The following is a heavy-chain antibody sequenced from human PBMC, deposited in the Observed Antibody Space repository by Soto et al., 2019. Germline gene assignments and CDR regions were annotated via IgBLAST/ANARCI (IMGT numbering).Heavy chain of an antibody. CDR1: GGSISSGGYS. CDR2: IYHSGST. J-gene: IGHJ6*02. Sequence: SETLSLTCAVSGGSISSGGYSWSWIRQPPGKGLEWIGYIYHSGSTYYNPSLKSRVTISVDRSKNQFSLKLSSVTAADTAVYYCVSERGYCSGGSCPSKSDHYYYYGMDVWRQGTTVTVSS. CDR3: VSERGYCSGGSCPSKSDHYYYYGMDV. V-gene: IGHV4-30-2*01. D-gene: IGHD2-15*01.